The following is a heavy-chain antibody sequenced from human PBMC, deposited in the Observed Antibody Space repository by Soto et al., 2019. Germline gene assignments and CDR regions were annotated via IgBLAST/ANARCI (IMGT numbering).Heavy chain of an antibody. CDR2: IYPGDSDT. CDR3: ARHWQYCSSTSCFYGMDV. V-gene: IGHV5-51*01. J-gene: IGHJ6*02. D-gene: IGHD2-2*01. CDR1: GYTFTTFW. Sequence: GESLKISCKGSGYTFTTFWIGWVRQLPGKGLEWMGIIYPGDSDTRYSPSFQGQVTISADKSISTAYLQWSSLKASDTAMYYCARHWQYCSSTSCFYGMDVWGQGTTVTVSS.